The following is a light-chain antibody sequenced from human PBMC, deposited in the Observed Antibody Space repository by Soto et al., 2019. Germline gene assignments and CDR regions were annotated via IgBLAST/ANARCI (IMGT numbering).Light chain of an antibody. J-gene: IGLJ3*02. CDR1: RSNIGAGYD. CDR2: GKN. CDR3: QSYDSSLSGWV. Sequence: QPVLTQPPSVSGAPGQRVTISCTGSRSNIGAGYDVHWYQQLPGTTPKLLIYGKNNRPSGVPDRFSGSKSGTSASLAITGLQAEDEADYYCQSYDSSLSGWVFGGGTKLTVL. V-gene: IGLV1-40*01.